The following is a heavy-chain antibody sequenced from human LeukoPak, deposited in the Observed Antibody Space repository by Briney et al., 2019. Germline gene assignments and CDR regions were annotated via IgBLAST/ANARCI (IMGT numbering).Heavy chain of an antibody. CDR3: AREEGGEAGGLSDP. Sequence: SGTLSLTCAVSGGSLSSSNWWSWVRQPPGKGLEWIGEIYHVVSTNYTPSLKSPVTISVDKSKNTFSLKLSTVTAADTALYFSAREEGGEAGGLSDPWGQGTLVTVSS. CDR2: IYHVVST. J-gene: IGHJ5*02. CDR1: GGSLSSSNW. D-gene: IGHD7-27*01. V-gene: IGHV4-4*02.